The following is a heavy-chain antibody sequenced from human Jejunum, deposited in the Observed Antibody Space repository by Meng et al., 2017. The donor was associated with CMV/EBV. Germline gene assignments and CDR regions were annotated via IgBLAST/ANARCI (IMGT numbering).Heavy chain of an antibody. Sequence: NCFWAWIRQPPGKGLEWIGSLSYSGSGTFFDSGSTYYTPSLGGRVTMSVDTSNNQFSLDLRSVTAADTAVYYCARHSDRLVVNAFDYWGQGILVTVSS. CDR1: NCF. CDR2: LSYSGSGTFFDSGST. V-gene: IGHV4-39*01. CDR3: ARHSDRLVVNAFDY. D-gene: IGHD2-8*02. J-gene: IGHJ4*02.